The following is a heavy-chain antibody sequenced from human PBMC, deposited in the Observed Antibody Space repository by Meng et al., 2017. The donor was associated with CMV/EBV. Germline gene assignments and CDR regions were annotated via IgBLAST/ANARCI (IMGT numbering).Heavy chain of an antibody. V-gene: IGHV3-13*01. CDR3: ARGASSTDAFDF. CDR2: IGTAGDT. CDR1: GFTFSNYD. Sequence: GGSLRLSCAASGFTFSNYDMHWVRQATGKGLEWVSSIGTAGDTYYPGSVKGGLSISRENAKNSLYRQINSLRAGDTAVYYCARGASSTDAFDFWGPGTVVTVSS. D-gene: IGHD6-6*01. J-gene: IGHJ3*01.